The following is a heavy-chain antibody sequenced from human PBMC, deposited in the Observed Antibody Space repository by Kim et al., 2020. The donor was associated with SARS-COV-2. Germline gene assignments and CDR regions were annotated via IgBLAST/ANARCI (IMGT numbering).Heavy chain of an antibody. D-gene: IGHD3-3*01. CDR3: ASRPMGFWSGYFDY. V-gene: IGHV4-30-2*01. Sequence: SETLSLTCAVSGGSISSGGYSWSWIRQPPGKGLEWIGYIYHSGSTYYNPSLKSRVTISVDRSKNQFSLKLSSVTAADTAVYYCASRPMGFWSGYFDYWGQGTLVTVSS. J-gene: IGHJ4*02. CDR2: IYHSGST. CDR1: GGSISSGGYS.